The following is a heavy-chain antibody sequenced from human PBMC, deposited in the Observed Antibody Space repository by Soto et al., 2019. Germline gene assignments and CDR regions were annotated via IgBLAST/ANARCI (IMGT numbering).Heavy chain of an antibody. CDR2: IDTSGTKI. CDR1: GYTFSDYY. CDR3: ASHYDMWSGYLSPVDY. V-gene: IGHV3-11*01. Sequence: GGSLRLSCAASGYTFSDYYMSWIRQAPGKGLEWISYIDTSGTKIYYADSVKGRFTITRDDAKNSLYLEMNSLRDEDTAVYYCASHYDMWSGYLSPVDYWGQGTLVTVS. D-gene: IGHD3-3*01. J-gene: IGHJ4*02.